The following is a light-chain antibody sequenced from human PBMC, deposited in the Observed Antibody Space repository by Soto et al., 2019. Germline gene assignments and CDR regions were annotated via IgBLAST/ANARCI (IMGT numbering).Light chain of an antibody. V-gene: IGKV1-8*01. CDR2: AAS. CDR3: KQYYSYPPST. Sequence: AIRMTQSPSSLSASTGDRVTITCRASQGISSYLAWYQQKPGKAPKLLIYAASTLQSGVPSRFSGSGSGTDFTLTISCLQSEDFATDYCKQYYSYPPSTFGQGTKVEIK. CDR1: QGISSY. J-gene: IGKJ1*01.